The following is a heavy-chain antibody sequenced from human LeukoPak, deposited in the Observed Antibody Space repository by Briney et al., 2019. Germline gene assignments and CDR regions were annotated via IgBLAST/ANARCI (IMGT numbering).Heavy chain of an antibody. J-gene: IGHJ6*03. Sequence: SETLSLTCAVYGGSFSGYYWSWIRQPPGKGLEWIREIKHSGSTNYNPSLKSRVTISVDTSKNQFSLKLSSVTAADTAVYYCARSPYGSYYRHYYYYMDVWGKGTTVTISS. CDR2: IKHSGST. V-gene: IGHV4-34*01. CDR3: ARSPYGSYYRHYYYYMDV. CDR1: GGSFSGYY. D-gene: IGHD1-26*01.